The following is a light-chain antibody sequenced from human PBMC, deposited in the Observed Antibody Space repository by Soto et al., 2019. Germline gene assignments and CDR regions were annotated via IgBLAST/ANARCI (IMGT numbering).Light chain of an antibody. CDR2: GAS. Sequence: EIVLTQSPGTLSLSPGERVTLSCRASQSVRSRYLAWYQQRPGQAPRLLIYGASTRATGIPDRFSGSASATDFTLTISRLEPEDFAVYYCQQYGTSPPRYTFGQGTKLEIK. V-gene: IGKV3-20*01. CDR1: QSVRSRY. J-gene: IGKJ2*01. CDR3: QQYGTSPPRYT.